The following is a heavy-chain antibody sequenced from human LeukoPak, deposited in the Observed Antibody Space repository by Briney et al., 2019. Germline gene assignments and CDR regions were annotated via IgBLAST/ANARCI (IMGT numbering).Heavy chain of an antibody. J-gene: IGHJ3*02. Sequence: PGGSLRLSCAASGFTFSSYAMSWVRQAPGKGLEWVSAISGSGGSTYYADSVKGRFTISRDNSKNTLYLQMNSLRAEDTAVYYCAKPSNPTYCSSTSCYTGAFDIWGQGTMVTVSS. CDR2: ISGSGGST. V-gene: IGHV3-23*01. D-gene: IGHD2-2*02. CDR1: GFTFSSYA. CDR3: AKPSNPTYCSSTSCYTGAFDI.